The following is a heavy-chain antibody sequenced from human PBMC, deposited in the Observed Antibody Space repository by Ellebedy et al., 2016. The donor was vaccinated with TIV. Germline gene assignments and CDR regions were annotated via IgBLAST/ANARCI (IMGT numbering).Heavy chain of an antibody. Sequence: MPSETLSLTCTVSGGSMSSYYGSWNRQSPRKGLEWVGYIYYSGDTSYNPSLKSRVTISADTSKNQFSLKLRSLTAADTAVYYCARDQGGSWYNPNAFDLWGQGTMVTVSS. CDR3: ARDQGGSWYNPNAFDL. D-gene: IGHD6-13*01. J-gene: IGHJ3*01. CDR2: IYYSGDT. CDR1: GGSMSSYY. V-gene: IGHV4-59*01.